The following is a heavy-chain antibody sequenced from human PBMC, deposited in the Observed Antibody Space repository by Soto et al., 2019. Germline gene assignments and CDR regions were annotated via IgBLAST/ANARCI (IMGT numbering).Heavy chain of an antibody. Sequence: GESLKISCTGFGYTFTTFWISWVRPIPGKGLEWLGRVDPRDSYVTYNPSFEGHVTISADKSISTAYLQWGSLKASDTAMYFCARIYCNPTTCDRWLDPCGQGPLVTV. D-gene: IGHD2-8*02. V-gene: IGHV5-10-1*01. J-gene: IGHJ5*02. CDR3: ARIYCNPTTCDRWLDP. CDR2: VDPRDSYV. CDR1: GYTFTTFW.